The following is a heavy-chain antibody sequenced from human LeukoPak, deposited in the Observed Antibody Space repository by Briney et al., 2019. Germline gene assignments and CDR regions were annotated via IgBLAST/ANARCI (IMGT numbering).Heavy chain of an antibody. J-gene: IGHJ4*02. D-gene: IGHD6-13*01. CDR2: MSPNNGKT. CDR3: ARGPPESSSSDS. Sequence: ASVRVSCKASGYTFSNYDINWVRQATGQGLEWMGWMSPNNGKTGHAQNFQGRVIMTRDTSISTAYMELRRLRIEDTAVYYCARGPPESSSSDSWGQGTLVTVSS. V-gene: IGHV1-8*01. CDR1: GYTFSNYD.